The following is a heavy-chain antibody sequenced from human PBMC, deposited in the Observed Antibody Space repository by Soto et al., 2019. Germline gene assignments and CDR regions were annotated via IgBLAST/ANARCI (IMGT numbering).Heavy chain of an antibody. CDR3: AREVQVHTPAFVY. J-gene: IGHJ4*02. CDR2: IYPMFGAA. V-gene: IGHV1-69*19. Sequence: QVQLVQSGVEMKKPGSSVKVSCQSSGGTFNTYAMNWVRQAPGQGPEWMGDIYPMFGAANYAPEFQGRVTITADESTGTSYMQLSSLTSEDTALYFCAREVQVHTPAFVYWGQGTLVTVSS. CDR1: GGTFNTYA. D-gene: IGHD3-10*01.